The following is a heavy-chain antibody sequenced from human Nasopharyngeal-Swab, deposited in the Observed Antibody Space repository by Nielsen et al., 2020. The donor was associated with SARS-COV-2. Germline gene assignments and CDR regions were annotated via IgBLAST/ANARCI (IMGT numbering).Heavy chain of an antibody. J-gene: IGHJ4*02. CDR2: IYHSGST. V-gene: IGHV4-38-2*02. D-gene: IGHD6-19*01. CDR1: AYSISSGYY. CDR3: ARGGYSSGWVVY. Sequence: SETLSLTCTVSAYSISSGYYWGWIRQPPGKGLEWIWSIYHSGSTYYNPSLKSRVTISVDTSKNQFSLKLSSVTAADTAVYYCARGGYSSGWVVYWGQGTLVTVSS.